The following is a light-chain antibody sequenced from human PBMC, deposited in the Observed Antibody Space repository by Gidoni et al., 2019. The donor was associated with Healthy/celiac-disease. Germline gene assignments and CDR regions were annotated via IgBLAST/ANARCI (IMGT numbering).Light chain of an antibody. Sequence: QSALTQPRPVSGSPGQSVTISCTGTSSDVGGYNYVYWYQQHPGKAPKLMLYDVSKRPSGVPDRFSGSKSGNTASLTISGLQAEDEADYYCCSYAGSYTYVFGTGTKVTVL. V-gene: IGLV2-11*01. J-gene: IGLJ1*01. CDR2: DVS. CDR3: CSYAGSYTYV. CDR1: SSDVGGYNY.